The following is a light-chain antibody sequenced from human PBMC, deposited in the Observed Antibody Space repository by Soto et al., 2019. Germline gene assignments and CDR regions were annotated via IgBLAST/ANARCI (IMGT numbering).Light chain of an antibody. CDR2: AAS. Sequence: IQLTQSPSSLSASVGDRVTITCRASQGLSSYLAWYQQKPGKDPKLLIYAASTLHSGVPSRFSGSESGTDFTLTISSLQPEDFGTYYCQQVNNYPLTFGGGTKVEIK. V-gene: IGKV1-9*01. J-gene: IGKJ4*01. CDR3: QQVNNYPLT. CDR1: QGLSSY.